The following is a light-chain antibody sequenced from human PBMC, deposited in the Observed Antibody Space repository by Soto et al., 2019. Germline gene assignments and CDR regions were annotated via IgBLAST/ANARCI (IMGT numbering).Light chain of an antibody. CDR1: QNIINF. V-gene: IGKV3-11*01. CDR3: QHRSDWPPLT. CDR2: DAS. Sequence: ETVLTQSPVTLSLSPGGRATLSCRASQNIINFVAWYQQKPGQAPRLLIYDASIRATGISARFSGSGSGTDFTLTISSLEPEDFAVYYCQHRSDWPPLTFGGGTKVEIK. J-gene: IGKJ4*01.